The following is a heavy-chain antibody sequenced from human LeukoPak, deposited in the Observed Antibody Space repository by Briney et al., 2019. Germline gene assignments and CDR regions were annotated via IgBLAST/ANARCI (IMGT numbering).Heavy chain of an antibody. CDR2: IYTSGST. CDR1: GGSISSYY. J-gene: IGHJ6*03. CDR3: ARGRVARHSYYYYYYMDV. V-gene: IGHV4-4*07. Sequence: SETLSLTCTVSGGSISSYYWSWIRQPAGKGLEWIGRIYTSGSTNYNPSLKSRVTMSVDTSKNQFSLKLSSVTAADTAVYYCARGRVARHSYYYYYYMDVWGKGTTVTISS. D-gene: IGHD3-10*01.